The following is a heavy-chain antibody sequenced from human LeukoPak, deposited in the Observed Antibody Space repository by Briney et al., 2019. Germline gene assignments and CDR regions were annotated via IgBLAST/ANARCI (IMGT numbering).Heavy chain of an antibody. D-gene: IGHD4-23*01. CDR2: ISSSSSNI. J-gene: IGHJ5*02. CDR1: GFTFSSYS. CDR3: ARDLTTVVKTSWFDP. V-gene: IGHV3-21*01. Sequence: PGGSLRLSCAASGFTFSSYSMNWVRQAPGKGLEWVSSISSSSSNIYYADSVKGRFTISRDNAKNSLYLQMNSLRAEDTAVYYCARDLTTVVKTSWFDPWGQGTLVTGSS.